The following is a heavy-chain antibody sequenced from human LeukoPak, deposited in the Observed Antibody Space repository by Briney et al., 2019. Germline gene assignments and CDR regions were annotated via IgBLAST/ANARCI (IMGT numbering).Heavy chain of an antibody. J-gene: IGHJ4*02. CDR2: ISGDVSST. V-gene: IGHV3-23*01. D-gene: IGHD6-13*01. CDR1: GFTFSSSA. Sequence: GGSLRLSCAASGFTFSSSAMTWVRQAPGKGLEWVSTISGDVSSTHYADSVKGRFTISRDNSKNTLYLLMNSLRAEDTAVYYCARTRWSSSWYYFDSWGQGTLVTVSS. CDR3: ARTRWSSSWYYFDS.